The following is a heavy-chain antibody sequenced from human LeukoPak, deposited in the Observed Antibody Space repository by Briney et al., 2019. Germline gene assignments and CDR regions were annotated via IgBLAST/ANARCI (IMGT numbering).Heavy chain of an antibody. J-gene: IGHJ4*02. V-gene: IGHV3-23*01. D-gene: IGHD3-22*01. CDR2: ISGSGGST. CDR1: GFTFSSYA. CDR3: AKGDSMIVEVDFDY. Sequence: GGSLRLSCAASGFTFSSYAMSWVRQAPGKGLEWVSAISGSGGSTYYADSVKGRFTISRDNSKNTLYLQMYSLRAEDTAVYYCAKGDSMIVEVDFDYWGQGTLVTVSS.